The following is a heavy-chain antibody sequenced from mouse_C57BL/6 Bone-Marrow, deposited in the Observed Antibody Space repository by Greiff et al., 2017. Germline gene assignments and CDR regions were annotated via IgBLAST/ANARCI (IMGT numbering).Heavy chain of an antibody. CDR1: GYTFTSYW. CDR3: ARGPY. J-gene: IGHJ2*01. Sequence: QVQLQQPGAELVMPGASVKLSCKASGYTFTSYWMHSVKQRPGQGLEWIGEIDPSDSYTNYNQKFKGKSTLTVDKSSSTAYMQLSSLTSEDSAVYYSARGPYWGQGTTLTVSS. CDR2: IDPSDSYT. V-gene: IGHV1-69*01.